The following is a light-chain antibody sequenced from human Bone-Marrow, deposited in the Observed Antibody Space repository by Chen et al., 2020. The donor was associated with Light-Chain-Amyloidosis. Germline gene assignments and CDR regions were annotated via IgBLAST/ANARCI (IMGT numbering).Light chain of an antibody. CDR2: DAS. V-gene: IGKV3-11*01. J-gene: IGKJ2*01. Sequence: EIVLTQSPATLSLSPGERATFSCRASQSVSNFLAWYQQRPGQAPRLLIYDASNRATGIPARFSGSGCGTDFTLTISSLEPEDFAGYYCQQGSNWPVTFGQGTKLEI. CDR1: QSVSNF. CDR3: QQGSNWPVT.